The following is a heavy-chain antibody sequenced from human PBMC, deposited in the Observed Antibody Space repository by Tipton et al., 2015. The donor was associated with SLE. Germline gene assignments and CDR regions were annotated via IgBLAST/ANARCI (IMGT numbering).Heavy chain of an antibody. CDR3: ARFPSPY. Sequence: TLSLTCAVYGGSFSGYYWSWIRQPPGKGLEWIGYIYYSGSTNHNPSLKSRVTISVDTSKNQFSLKLSSVTAADTAVYYCARFPSPYWGQGTLVAVSS. J-gene: IGHJ4*02. CDR2: IYYSGST. CDR1: GGSFSGYY. V-gene: IGHV4-59*12.